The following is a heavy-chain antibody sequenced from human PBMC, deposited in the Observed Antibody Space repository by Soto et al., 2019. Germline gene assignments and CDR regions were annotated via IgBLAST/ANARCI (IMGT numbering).Heavy chain of an antibody. CDR1: GGSISSGGYY. D-gene: IGHD3-22*01. V-gene: IGHV4-31*03. CDR2: IYYSGST. J-gene: IGHJ3*02. CDR3: ARRITMIVAALDI. Sequence: PSETLSLTCTVSGGSISSGGYYWSWIRQHPGKGLEWIGYIYYSGSTYYNPSLKSRVTISVDTSKNQFSLKLSSVTAADTAVYYCARRITMIVAALDIWGQGTMVTVSS.